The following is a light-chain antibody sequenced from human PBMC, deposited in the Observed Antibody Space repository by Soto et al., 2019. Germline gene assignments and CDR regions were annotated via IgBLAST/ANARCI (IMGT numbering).Light chain of an antibody. V-gene: IGKV3D-15*01. CDR3: QQHNDWPLT. Sequence: EIVMTQSPDTLSVSPGERVSLSCRASQSAGTSLAWYQQKPGQAPRLLIYGASTRATGIPARFSGSGSGTEFTLTISTLQSEDVEVYYCQQHNDWPLTFGGGTKVEI. J-gene: IGKJ4*01. CDR2: GAS. CDR1: QSAGTS.